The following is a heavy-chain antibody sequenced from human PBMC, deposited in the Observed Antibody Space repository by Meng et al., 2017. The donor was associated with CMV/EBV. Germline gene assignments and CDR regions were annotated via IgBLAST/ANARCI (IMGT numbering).Heavy chain of an antibody. CDR2: IYYSGST. CDR1: DGSISSYY. Sequence: SETLSLTCTVSDGSISSYYWSWIRQPPGKGLEWIGYIYYSGSTNYNPPLKSRVTISVDTSKNQFSLKLSSVTAADTAVYYCARDQGGYGDYVDAFDIWGQGTMVTVSS. V-gene: IGHV4-59*01. D-gene: IGHD4-17*01. CDR3: ARDQGGYGDYVDAFDI. J-gene: IGHJ3*02.